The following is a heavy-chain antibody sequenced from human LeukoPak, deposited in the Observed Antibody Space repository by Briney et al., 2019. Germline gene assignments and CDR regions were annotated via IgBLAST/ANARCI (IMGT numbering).Heavy chain of an antibody. CDR3: ARSTAIILFQH. D-gene: IGHD5-24*01. CDR2: IYYSGST. CDR1: GGSINSYY. V-gene: IGHV4-59*01. Sequence: SETLSLTCSVSGGSINSYYWSWMRQPPGKGLEWIGYIYYSGSTEYNPSLKSRVTISVDTSKNQFSLKLSSVTAADTAVYYCARSTAIILFQHWGQGTLVTVSS. J-gene: IGHJ1*01.